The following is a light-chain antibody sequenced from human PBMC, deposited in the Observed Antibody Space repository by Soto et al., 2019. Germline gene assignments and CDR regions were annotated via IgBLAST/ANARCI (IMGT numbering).Light chain of an antibody. V-gene: IGLV2-14*01. CDR3: SSYTTDSTLE. Sequence: QSALTQPASVSGSPGQSITISCTGTSSDVGYYNYVSWYQQHPGKAPKLMIYDVTNRPSGVSNRFSGSKSGNTASLTISGLQAEDEADYYCSSYTTDSTLEFGGGTMLTVL. CDR1: SSDVGYYNY. J-gene: IGLJ3*02. CDR2: DVT.